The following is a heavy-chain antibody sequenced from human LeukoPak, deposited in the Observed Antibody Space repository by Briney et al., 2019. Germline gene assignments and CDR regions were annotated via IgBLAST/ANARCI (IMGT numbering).Heavy chain of an antibody. CDR3: ARDWGVEARPGYMDV. CDR1: GYTFTSYD. V-gene: IGHV1-8*03. CDR2: MNPNSGNT. J-gene: IGHJ6*03. D-gene: IGHD6-6*01. Sequence: ASVKVSCKASGYTFTSYDINWVRQATGQGLEWMGWMNPNSGNTGYAQKFQGRVTITRNTSISTAYMELSSLRSEDTAAYFCARDWGVEARPGYMDVWGKGTTVTVSS.